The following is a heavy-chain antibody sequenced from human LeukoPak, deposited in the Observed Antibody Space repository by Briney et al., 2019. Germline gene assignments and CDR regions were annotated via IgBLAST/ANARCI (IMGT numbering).Heavy chain of an antibody. D-gene: IGHD2/OR15-2a*01. CDR3: TTGYFFDYFDY. V-gene: IGHV3-15*01. CDR2: LKSKTDGGTT. J-gene: IGHJ4*02. CDR1: GFTVSNNY. Sequence: GGSLRLSCAASGFTVSNNYMTWVRQAPGKGLEWVGRLKSKTDGGTTDYAAPVKGRFTISRDDSKNTLYLQMNSLKTEDTAVYYCTTGYFFDYFDYWGQGTLVTVSS.